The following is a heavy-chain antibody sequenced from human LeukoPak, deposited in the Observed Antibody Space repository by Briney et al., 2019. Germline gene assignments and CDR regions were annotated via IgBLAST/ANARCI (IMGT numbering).Heavy chain of an antibody. D-gene: IGHD3-3*01. CDR1: GYFISRGYY. V-gene: IGHV4-38-2*01. Sequence: SETLSLTCAVSGYFISRGYYWGWIRQPPGKGLEWIGSIYHSGSTYYNPSLKSRVTISVDTSKNQFSLKLSSVTAADTDVYYCARICKSLPSFYDFWSGYDYSDYWGQGTLVTVSS. CDR2: IYHSGST. CDR3: ARICKSLPSFYDFWSGYDYSDY. J-gene: IGHJ4*02.